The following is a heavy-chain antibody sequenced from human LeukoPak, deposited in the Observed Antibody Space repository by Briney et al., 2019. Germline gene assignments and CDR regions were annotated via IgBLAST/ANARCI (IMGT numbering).Heavy chain of an antibody. CDR2: IGTAGDT. D-gene: IGHD1-26*01. V-gene: IGHV3-13*01. CDR1: GFTFSSYD. Sequence: GGSLRLSCAASGFTFSSYDMHWVRQATGKGLEWVSAIGTAGDTYYPGSVKGRFTISRENAKNSLYLQMNSLRAGDTAVYYCARELVGAYGMDVWGQGTTVTVSS. CDR3: ARELVGAYGMDV. J-gene: IGHJ6*02.